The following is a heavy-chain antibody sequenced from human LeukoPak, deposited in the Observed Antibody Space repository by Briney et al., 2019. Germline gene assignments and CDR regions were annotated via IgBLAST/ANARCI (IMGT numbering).Heavy chain of an antibody. J-gene: IGHJ4*02. CDR1: GYTLTELS. V-gene: IGHV1-24*01. Sequence: EASVKVSCKVSGYTLTELSMHWVRQAPGKGLEWMGGFDPEDGETTYAQKFQGRVTMTEDTSTDTAYMELSSLRSEDTAVYYCATEVYYYGSGSYNYWGQGTLVTVSS. CDR3: ATEVYYYGSGSYNY. D-gene: IGHD3-10*01. CDR2: FDPEDGET.